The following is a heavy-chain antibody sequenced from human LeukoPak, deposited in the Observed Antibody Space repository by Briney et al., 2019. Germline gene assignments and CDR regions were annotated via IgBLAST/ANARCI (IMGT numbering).Heavy chain of an antibody. Sequence: PSETLSLTCTVSGGSISSSSYYWGWIRQPPGKGLEWIGYIYYSGSTNYNPSLKSRVTISVDTSKNQFSLKLSSVTAADTAVYYCARDRTQWLFFDYWGQGTLVTVSS. J-gene: IGHJ4*02. V-gene: IGHV4-61*01. CDR2: IYYSGST. CDR3: ARDRTQWLFFDY. CDR1: GGSISSSSYY. D-gene: IGHD3-22*01.